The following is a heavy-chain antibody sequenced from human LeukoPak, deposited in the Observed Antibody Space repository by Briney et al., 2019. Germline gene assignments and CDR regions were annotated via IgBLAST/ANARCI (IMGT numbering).Heavy chain of an antibody. J-gene: IGHJ4*02. Sequence: SGTLSLTCTVSGGSISTYYWSWIRQPPGKGLEWIGYIYSSGSTDYNPSLESRVTISVDTSKNQFSLKVSSVTAADTAVYYCARGIAAAPRDTDYWGQGTLVTVSS. CDR3: ARGIAAAPRDTDY. CDR2: IYSSGST. D-gene: IGHD6-13*01. CDR1: GGSISTYY. V-gene: IGHV4-59*01.